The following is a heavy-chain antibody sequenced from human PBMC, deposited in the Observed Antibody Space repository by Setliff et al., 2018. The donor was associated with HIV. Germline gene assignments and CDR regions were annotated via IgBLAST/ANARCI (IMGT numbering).Heavy chain of an antibody. J-gene: IGHJ3*02. CDR1: GYTFIHYD. CDR2: INTDTGNT. V-gene: IGHV1-3*04. D-gene: IGHD3-9*01. Sequence: ASVKVSCKTSGYTFIHYDIHWVRQAPGERLEWLGWINTDTGNTKYSQKFQDRLTFTRDTSALTADMELSSLRSEDTAVYFCARGMNAVRYFDWLDAFDIWGQGTMDTVS. CDR3: ARGMNAVRYFDWLDAFDI.